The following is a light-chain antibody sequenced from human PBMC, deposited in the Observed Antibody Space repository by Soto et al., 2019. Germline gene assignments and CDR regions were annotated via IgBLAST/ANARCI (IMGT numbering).Light chain of an antibody. Sequence: QSALTQPPSLSATPGQRVNISCSGSFSNIGDNAVNWYQQLPGAAPKLLIYLNDQRPSGVPDRFSGSKSGTSASLAITGLQAEDEAYYYCQSCDSSLSGSGVFGTGTKVTVL. CDR2: LND. CDR1: FSNIGDNA. J-gene: IGLJ1*01. CDR3: QSCDSSLSGSGV. V-gene: IGLV1-44*01.